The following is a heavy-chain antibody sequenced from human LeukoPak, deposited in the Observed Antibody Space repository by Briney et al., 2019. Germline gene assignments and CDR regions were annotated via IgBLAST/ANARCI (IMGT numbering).Heavy chain of an antibody. CDR2: ISGSGGST. CDR1: GFTFSSYA. CDR3: ATHSSGWYYFDY. Sequence: GGTLRLSCAASGFTFSSYAMSWVRQAPGKGLEWVSAISGSGGSTYYADSVKGRFTISRDNSKNTLYLQMNSPRAEDTAVYYCATHSSGWYYFDYWGQGTLVTVSS. D-gene: IGHD6-19*01. V-gene: IGHV3-23*01. J-gene: IGHJ4*02.